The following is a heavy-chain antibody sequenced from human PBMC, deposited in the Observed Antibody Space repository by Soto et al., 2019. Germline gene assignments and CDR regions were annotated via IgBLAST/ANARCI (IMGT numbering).Heavy chain of an antibody. J-gene: IGHJ4*02. Sequence: SETLSLTCSVSDDSINSDKYYWGWIRQPPGKGLEWIGSIYYRGNAYYNPSLQTRVTISLDKSKSQFSLKLNSVTAADTAVYYCASFKYSSSWVLDYWGQGTLVTVSS. CDR3: ASFKYSSSWVLDY. CDR2: IYYRGNA. V-gene: IGHV4-39*01. CDR1: DDSINSDKYY. D-gene: IGHD6-6*01.